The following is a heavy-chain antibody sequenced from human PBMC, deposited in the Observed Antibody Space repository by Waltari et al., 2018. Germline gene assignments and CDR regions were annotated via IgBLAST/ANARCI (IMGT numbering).Heavy chain of an antibody. J-gene: IGHJ5*02. CDR2: IYTSGST. V-gene: IGHV4-61*02. CDR1: GGSISSGSYS. D-gene: IGHD6-13*01. Sequence: QVQLQESGPGLVKPSQTLSLTCTVSGGSISSGSYSWSWIRQPAGKGLEWIGRIYTSGSTNYNPSLKSRVTISVDTSKNQFSLKLSSVTAADTAVYYCARDIPIAAAGRAEISGWFDPWGQGTLVTVSS. CDR3: ARDIPIAAAGRAEISGWFDP.